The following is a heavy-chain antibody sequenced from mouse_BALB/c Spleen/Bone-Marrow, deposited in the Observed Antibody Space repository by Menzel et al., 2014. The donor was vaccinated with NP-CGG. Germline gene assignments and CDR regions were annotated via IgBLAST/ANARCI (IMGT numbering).Heavy chain of an antibody. CDR2: IYPGNVNT. CDR3: AAFDY. CDR1: GYTLTSYY. Sequence: VQLVESGPELVKPGASVRISCKASGYTLTSYYIHWVKQRPGQGLEWIGWIYPGNVNTKYNEKFKGKATLTADKSSSTAYMQLSSLTSEDSAVYFCAAFDYWGQGTTLTVSS. V-gene: IGHV1S56*01. J-gene: IGHJ2*01.